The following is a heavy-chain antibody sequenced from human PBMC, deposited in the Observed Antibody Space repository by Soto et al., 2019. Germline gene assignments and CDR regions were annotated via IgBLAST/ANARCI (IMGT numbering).Heavy chain of an antibody. V-gene: IGHV3-48*03. J-gene: IGHJ3*02. CDR2: ISSSGSTI. Sequence: PGGSLRLSCAASGFTFSSYEMNWVRQAPGKGLEWVSYISSSGSTIYYADSVKGRFTIPRDNAKNSLYLQMNSLRAEDTAVYYCARAEWLLYDAFDIWGQGTMVTVS. CDR1: GFTFSSYE. CDR3: ARAEWLLYDAFDI. D-gene: IGHD3-3*01.